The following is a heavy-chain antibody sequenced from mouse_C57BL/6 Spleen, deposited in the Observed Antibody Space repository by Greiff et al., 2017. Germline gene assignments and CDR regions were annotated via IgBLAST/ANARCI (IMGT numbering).Heavy chain of an antibody. Sequence: VQLVESGPGLVQPSQSLSITCTVSGFSLTSYGVHWVRQSPGKGLEWLGVIWSGGSTDYNAAFISRLSISKDNSKSQVFFKMNSLQADDTAIYYCASSYDYDGVAYWGQGTLVTVSA. J-gene: IGHJ3*01. V-gene: IGHV2-2*01. D-gene: IGHD2-4*01. CDR2: IWSGGST. CDR1: GFSLTSYG. CDR3: ASSYDYDGVAY.